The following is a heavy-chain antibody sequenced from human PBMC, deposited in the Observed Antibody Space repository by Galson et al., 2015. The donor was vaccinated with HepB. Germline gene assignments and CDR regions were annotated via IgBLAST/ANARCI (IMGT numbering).Heavy chain of an antibody. V-gene: IGHV1-69*13. D-gene: IGHD3-10*01. CDR2: IIPIFGTA. CDR1: GGTFSSYA. CDR3: ARLGGVVRGVIYDQYYFDY. J-gene: IGHJ4*02. Sequence: SVKVSCKASGGTFSSYAISWVRQAPGQGLEWMGGIIPIFGTANYAQKFQGRVTITADESTSTAYMELSSLRSEDTAVYYCARLGGVVRGVIYDQYYFDYWGQGTLVTVSS.